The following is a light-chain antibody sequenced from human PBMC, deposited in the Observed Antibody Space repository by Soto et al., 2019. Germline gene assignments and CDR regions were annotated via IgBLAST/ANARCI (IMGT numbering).Light chain of an antibody. Sequence: EILMTQSPATLSVSPWEITTLSRRASQSVSSNLAWYQQKPGQAPRLLIYGASTRATGIPARFSGSGSGTDFTLTISRLEPEDFALYYCQQYGSSPRTFGQGTKVDIK. CDR3: QQYGSSPRT. J-gene: IGKJ1*01. CDR2: GAS. CDR1: QSVSSN. V-gene: IGKV3-15*01.